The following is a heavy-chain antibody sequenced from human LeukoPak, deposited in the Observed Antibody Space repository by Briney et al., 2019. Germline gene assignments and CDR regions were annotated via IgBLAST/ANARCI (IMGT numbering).Heavy chain of an antibody. CDR2: ISSNGGST. V-gene: IGHV3-64D*09. Sequence: PGGSLRLSCSASGFTFNNYAMHWVRQAPGKGLECVSGISSNGGSTYYADSVKGRFTISRDNSKNRLYLQMSSLRAEDTAVYYCVKEGLHYDSSGYYYFHYWGQGTLVTVSS. CDR3: VKEGLHYDSSGYYYFHY. J-gene: IGHJ4*02. CDR1: GFTFNNYA. D-gene: IGHD3-22*01.